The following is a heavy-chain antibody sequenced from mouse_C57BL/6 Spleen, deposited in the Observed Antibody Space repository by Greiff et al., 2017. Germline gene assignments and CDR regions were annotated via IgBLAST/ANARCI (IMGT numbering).Heavy chain of an antibody. CDR2: ISYDGSN. CDR1: GYSITSGYY. CDR3: ARAGGPYYFDY. V-gene: IGHV3-6*01. Sequence: EVQLQESGPGLVKPSQSLSLTCSVTGYSITSGYYWNWIRQFPGNKLEWMGYISYDGSNNYNPSLKNRISITRDTSTNQFFLKLNSVTTEDTATYYCARAGGPYYFDYWGQGTTLTVSS. J-gene: IGHJ2*01.